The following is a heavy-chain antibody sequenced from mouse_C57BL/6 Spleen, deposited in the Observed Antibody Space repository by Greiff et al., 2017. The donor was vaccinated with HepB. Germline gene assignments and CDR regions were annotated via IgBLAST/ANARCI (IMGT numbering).Heavy chain of an antibody. Sequence: VQLQQPGAELVKPGASVKLSCKASGYTFTSYWMQWVKQRPGQGLEWIGEIDPSDSYTNYNQKFKGKATLTVDTSSSTADMQLSILTSKDSAVYYCARSRDYDDAAWFAYWGQGTLVTVSA. V-gene: IGHV1-50*01. CDR1: GYTFTSYW. D-gene: IGHD2-4*01. CDR2: IDPSDSYT. CDR3: ARSRDYDDAAWFAY. J-gene: IGHJ3*01.